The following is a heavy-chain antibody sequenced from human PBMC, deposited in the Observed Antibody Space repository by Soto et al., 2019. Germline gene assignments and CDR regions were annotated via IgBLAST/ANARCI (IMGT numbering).Heavy chain of an antibody. J-gene: IGHJ4*02. D-gene: IGHD4-17*01. V-gene: IGHV3-48*01. CDR2: ISSSSSTI. CDR1: GFTFSSYS. Sequence: PGGSLRLSCAASGFTFSSYSMNWVRQAPGKGLEWVSYISSSSSTIYYADSVKGRFTISRDNAKNSLYLQMNSLRAEDTAVYYCARSGCGDYFSSLYWGQGTLVTVSS. CDR3: ARSGCGDYFSSLY.